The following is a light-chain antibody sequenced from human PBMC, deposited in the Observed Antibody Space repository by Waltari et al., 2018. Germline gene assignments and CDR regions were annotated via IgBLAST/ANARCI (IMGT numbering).Light chain of an antibody. V-gene: IGLV2-11*01. CDR3: CSYAGSYTFV. CDR1: SSDVGNYNF. J-gene: IGLJ7*01. Sequence: QSALTQPRSVSGSPGQSVTISCSGTSSDVGNYNFVSWYQQHPGNAPKLLIYDVVKRPSGVPYRFSGSKSGNTASLPISVLQTEDEADYYCCSYAGSYTFVFGGGTQLTVL. CDR2: DVV.